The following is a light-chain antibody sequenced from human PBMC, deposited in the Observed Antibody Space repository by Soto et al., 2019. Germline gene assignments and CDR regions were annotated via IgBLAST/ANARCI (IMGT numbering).Light chain of an antibody. CDR2: GAS. CDR3: QQSSRTTFT. J-gene: IGKJ5*01. Sequence: DIQMTQSPSSLSASVGDRVTVTCRASHSIEGYLNWYQHKPGEAPNLXIYGASSLQSGVPSRFSGSGSGTDFSLTISGLQPEDSATYYCQQSSRTTFTFGQGTRLEIK. CDR1: HSIEGY. V-gene: IGKV1-39*01.